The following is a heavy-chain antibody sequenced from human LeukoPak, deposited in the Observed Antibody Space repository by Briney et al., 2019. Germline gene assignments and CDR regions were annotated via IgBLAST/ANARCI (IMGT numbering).Heavy chain of an antibody. J-gene: IGHJ4*02. CDR3: AKGLETESRLDS. Sequence: GGSLRLSCAVSGLSFSNYDMSWVRQAPGKGLEWVAAIRGSDSSTEYAGSVKGRFTISRDNSKNTLYVQMNSLRAEDTALYYCAKGLETESRLDSWGQGTLVTVSS. CDR1: GLSFSNYD. CDR2: IRGSDSST. D-gene: IGHD1-1*01. V-gene: IGHV3-23*01.